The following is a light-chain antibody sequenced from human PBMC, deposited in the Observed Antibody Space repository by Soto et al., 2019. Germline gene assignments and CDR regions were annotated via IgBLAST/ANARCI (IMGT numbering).Light chain of an antibody. J-gene: IGKJ1*01. CDR1: QSVSSY. V-gene: IGKV3-15*01. CDR3: KQYNNWPWT. CDR2: DAY. Sequence: EIMLTQSPATLSLSPGERATLSCRASQSVSSYLAWYQQKPGQAPRLLIYDAYNRATGIQARFSGSGSGTEFTLTIRSLQSEDFAVYYCKQYNNWPWTVGQGTKVDIK.